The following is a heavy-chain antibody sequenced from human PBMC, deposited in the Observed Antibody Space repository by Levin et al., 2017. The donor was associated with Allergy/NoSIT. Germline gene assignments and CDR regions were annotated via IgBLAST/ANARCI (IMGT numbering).Heavy chain of an antibody. CDR3: ARQITKSGYSYGLWTDY. D-gene: IGHD5-18*01. J-gene: IGHJ4*02. CDR1: GGSISSYY. CDR2: IYNSGST. Sequence: SETLSLTCTVSGGSISSYYWSWIRQPPGEGLEWIGYIYNSGSTNYNPSLKSRVTISVDTSKNQISLILRSVTAADTAMYYCARQITKSGYSYGLWTDYWGQGTLVTVSS. V-gene: IGHV4-59*08.